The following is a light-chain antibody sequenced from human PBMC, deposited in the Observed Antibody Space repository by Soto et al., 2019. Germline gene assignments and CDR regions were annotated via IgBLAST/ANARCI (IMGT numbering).Light chain of an antibody. CDR3: QQYYRSPWT. V-gene: IGKV3-20*01. CDR1: QSISSSY. Sequence: EIVLTQSPGTLSLSPGERATLSCRASQSISSSYLAWYQQKPGQAPRLLIYGASSRATGTPDRFSGSGSGTDFTLTISRMETADFALYYCQQYYRSPWTFCLGTKVDTK. J-gene: IGKJ1*01. CDR2: GAS.